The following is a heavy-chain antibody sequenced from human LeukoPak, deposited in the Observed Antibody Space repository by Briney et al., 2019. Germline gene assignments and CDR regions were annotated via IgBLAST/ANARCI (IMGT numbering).Heavy chain of an antibody. CDR3: AKDPIFSGSYGVFDY. CDR1: GFTFSSCA. D-gene: IGHD1-26*01. CDR2: IIDSGNSI. V-gene: IGHV3-23*01. J-gene: IGHJ4*02. Sequence: GGSLRLSCAASGFTFSSCAMSWVRQPPGKGLEWVSTIIDSGNSIYYADSAEGRFTISRDNSKNTLYLQMNSLRAGDTAVYYCAKDPIFSGSYGVFDYWGLGTLVTVSS.